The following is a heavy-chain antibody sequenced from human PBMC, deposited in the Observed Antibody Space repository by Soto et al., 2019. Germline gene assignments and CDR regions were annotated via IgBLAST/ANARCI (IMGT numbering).Heavy chain of an antibody. J-gene: IGHJ3*02. Sequence: GGSLRLSCAASGFTFSDHYMSWIRQAPRKGLEWVSYISGGGSAKYYADSVKGRFTISRDNAKNSLYLQWSSLKASDTAMYCCARVSIVVVPAAIAAFDIWGQGTMVTVSS. CDR1: GFTFSDHY. V-gene: IGHV3-11*01. D-gene: IGHD2-2*01. CDR3: ARVSIVVVPAAIAAFDI. CDR2: ISGGGSAK.